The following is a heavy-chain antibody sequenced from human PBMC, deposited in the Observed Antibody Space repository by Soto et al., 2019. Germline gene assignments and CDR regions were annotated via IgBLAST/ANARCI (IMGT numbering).Heavy chain of an antibody. CDR1: GVTFSIYA. J-gene: IGHJ3*02. V-gene: IGHV3-23*01. CDR3: AKASIVGAAPADCDI. D-gene: IGHD1-26*01. Sequence: PGGSXRLSCASSGVTFSIYAIILFCHAPGKGLEWVSAISGSGGRTYYADSVKGRFTISRDNSKNTLYLQMNSLRAEDTAVYYCAKASIVGAAPADCDIRGQATMV. CDR2: ISGSGGRT.